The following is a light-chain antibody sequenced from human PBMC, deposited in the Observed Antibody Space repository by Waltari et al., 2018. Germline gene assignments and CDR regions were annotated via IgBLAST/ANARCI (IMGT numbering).Light chain of an antibody. Sequence: CRTIQSVSSSYLAWYQQKPGQAPRLLIHGASSRATGIPDRFSGSGSGTDFTLTISRLEPEDFVVYYCQQYGSSPLTFGQGTRLEIK. CDR1: QSVSSSY. J-gene: IGKJ5*01. V-gene: IGKV3-20*01. CDR2: GAS. CDR3: QQYGSSPLT.